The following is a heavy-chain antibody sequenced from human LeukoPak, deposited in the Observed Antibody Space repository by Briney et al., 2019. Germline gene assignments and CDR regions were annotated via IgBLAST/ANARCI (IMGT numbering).Heavy chain of an antibody. CDR2: INPNSGGT. V-gene: IGHV1-2*02. CDR3: ARDGSSWYDYYYYGMDV. J-gene: IGHJ6*02. CDR1: GYTFTGYY. Sequence: ASVKVSCKASGYTFTGYYMHWVRQAPGQGLEWMGWINPNSGGTNYAQKFQGRVTMTRDTSISTAYMELSRLRSDDTAVYYCARDGSSWYDYYYYGMDVWGQGTTVTVSS. D-gene: IGHD6-13*01.